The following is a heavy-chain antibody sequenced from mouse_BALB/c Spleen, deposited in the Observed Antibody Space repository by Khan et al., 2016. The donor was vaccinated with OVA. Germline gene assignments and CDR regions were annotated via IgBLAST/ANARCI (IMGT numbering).Heavy chain of an antibody. V-gene: IGHV1S135*01. Sequence: VQLKQSGPDLMKPGASVNISCKASGYSFTSYYIHWVKQSHGKSLEWIGYIDPFNGGTDYNQKFKGKATLTVDKSSNTAYMHLSSLTSEDSAVYYCARGTFDYWGQGTLVTVSP. J-gene: IGHJ3*01. CDR3: ARGTFDY. D-gene: IGHD3-3*01. CDR1: GYSFTSYY. CDR2: IDPFNGGT.